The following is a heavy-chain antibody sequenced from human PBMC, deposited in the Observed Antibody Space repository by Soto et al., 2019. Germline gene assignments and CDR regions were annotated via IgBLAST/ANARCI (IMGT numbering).Heavy chain of an antibody. V-gene: IGHV1-18*01. CDR3: AVVPASTYWFDL. Sequence: QVQLVQSGAEVKKPGASVKVSCKASGYTFTSYGINWVRQAPGQGLEWMGWISAYNGNTNYAQKLQGRVTMTTDTSTITAYMELRSLCSDVTAVYYCAVVPASTYWFDLWGQGTLVTVSS. D-gene: IGHD2-2*01. J-gene: IGHJ5*02. CDR1: GYTFTSYG. CDR2: ISAYNGNT.